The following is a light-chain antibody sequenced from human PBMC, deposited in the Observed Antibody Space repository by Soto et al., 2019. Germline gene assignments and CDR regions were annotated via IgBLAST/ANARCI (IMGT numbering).Light chain of an antibody. CDR1: SSDIGRFHY. J-gene: IGLJ3*02. Sequence: QSVLTQPASVSGSPGQSITISCTGTSSDIGRFHYVSWYQQHPGKVPKLMIYEVSNRPSAVSNRFSGSKSGNTASLTISGLQAEEEAENYSSSHTISNTPMFGGGTKLTVL. CDR3: SSHTISNTPM. CDR2: EVS. V-gene: IGLV2-14*01.